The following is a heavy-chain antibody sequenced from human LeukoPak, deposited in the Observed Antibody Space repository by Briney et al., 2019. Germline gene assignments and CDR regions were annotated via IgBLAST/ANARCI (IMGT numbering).Heavy chain of an antibody. Sequence: GGSLRLSCAASGFTVSSNYMSWFRQAPGKGLEWVSVIYSGGSTYYADSVKGRFTISRDNSKNTLYLRMNSLRAEDTAVYYCARVASGSYYYPFDYWGQGTLVTVSS. CDR1: GFTVSSNY. J-gene: IGHJ4*02. D-gene: IGHD1-26*01. CDR3: ARVASGSYYYPFDY. CDR2: IYSGGST. V-gene: IGHV3-53*01.